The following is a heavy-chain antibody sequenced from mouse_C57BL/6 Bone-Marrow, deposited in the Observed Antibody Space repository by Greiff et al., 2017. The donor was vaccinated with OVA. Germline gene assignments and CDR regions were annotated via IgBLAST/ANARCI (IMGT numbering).Heavy chain of an antibody. J-gene: IGHJ3*01. Sequence: QVQLQQSGPELVKPGASVKISCKASGYAFSSSWMNWVKQRPGKGLEWIGRIYPGDGDTNYNGKFKGKATLTADKSSSTAYMQRSSLTSEDSAVYFCARTRHYGSSYEFAYWGQGTLVTVSA. CDR1: GYAFSSSW. D-gene: IGHD1-1*01. V-gene: IGHV1-82*01. CDR3: ARTRHYGSSYEFAY. CDR2: IYPGDGDT.